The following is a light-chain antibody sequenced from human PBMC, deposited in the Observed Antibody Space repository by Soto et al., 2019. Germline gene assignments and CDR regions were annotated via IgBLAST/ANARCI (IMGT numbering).Light chain of an antibody. V-gene: IGKV1-27*01. Sequence: DIQMTQSPSSLSASIGDRVTITCRASQGISYYLAWYQQKPGKVPKLLIYGASTLQSGVPSRFSGSGSGTDFTLTISSLQPEDVATFYCQKYDSVPFTFGPGTKVDI. CDR1: QGISYY. J-gene: IGKJ3*01. CDR2: GAS. CDR3: QKYDSVPFT.